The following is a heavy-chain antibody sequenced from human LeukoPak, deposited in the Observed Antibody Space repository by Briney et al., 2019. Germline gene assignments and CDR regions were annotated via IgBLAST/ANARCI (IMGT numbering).Heavy chain of an antibody. CDR1: GFTFSSYA. CDR2: TSYDGSNK. V-gene: IGHV3-30*04. Sequence: PGRSLRLSCAASGFTFSSYAMHWVRQAPGKGLEWVAVTSYDGSNKYYADSVKGRFTISRDNSKNTLYLQMNSLRAEDTAVYYCARSSSGTMVRGGFDPWGQGTLVTVSS. J-gene: IGHJ5*02. CDR3: ARSSSGTMVRGGFDP. D-gene: IGHD3-10*01.